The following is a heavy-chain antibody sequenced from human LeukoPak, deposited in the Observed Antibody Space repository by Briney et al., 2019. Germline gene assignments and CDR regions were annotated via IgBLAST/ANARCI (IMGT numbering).Heavy chain of an antibody. D-gene: IGHD5-12*01. J-gene: IGHJ5*02. CDR2: ISSSSSYI. CDR1: GFTFSSYN. CDR3: ARDAGNSGYGCDL. V-gene: IGHV3-21*01. Sequence: GGSLRPSCAASGFTFSSYNMNWVRQAPGKGLEWVSSISSSSSYIYYADSVKGRFTISRDNARNSLYLQMNNLRGEDTAIYYCARDAGNSGYGCDLWGQGTLVTVSS.